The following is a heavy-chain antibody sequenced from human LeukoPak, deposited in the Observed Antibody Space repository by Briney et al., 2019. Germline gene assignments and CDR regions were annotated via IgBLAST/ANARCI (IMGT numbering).Heavy chain of an antibody. V-gene: IGHV7-4-1*02. CDR3: ARDRGYCSSTSCYVDAFDI. J-gene: IGHJ3*02. Sequence: GASVTVSCKASGYTFTSYAMNWVRQAPGQGLEWMGWINTNTGNPTYAQGFTGRFVFSLDTSVSTAYLQISSLKAEDTAVYYCARDRGYCSSTSCYVDAFDIWGQGTMVTVSS. CDR1: GYTFTSYA. D-gene: IGHD2-2*01. CDR2: INTNTGNP.